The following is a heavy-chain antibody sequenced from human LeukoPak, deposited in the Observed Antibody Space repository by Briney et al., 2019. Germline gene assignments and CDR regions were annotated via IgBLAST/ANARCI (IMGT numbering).Heavy chain of an antibody. CDR1: GFTFSSYW. D-gene: IGHD3/OR15-3a*01. CDR3: ARDNAWTRDY. Sequence: GGSLRLSCVASGFTFSSYWMHWVRQDPRKGLVWVSRINGDGRNINYADSVRGRFTISRDNAKNTLYLQMNSLRVEDTAVYYCARDNAWTRDYWGQGTLVTVSS. J-gene: IGHJ4*02. CDR2: INGDGRNI. V-gene: IGHV3-74*01.